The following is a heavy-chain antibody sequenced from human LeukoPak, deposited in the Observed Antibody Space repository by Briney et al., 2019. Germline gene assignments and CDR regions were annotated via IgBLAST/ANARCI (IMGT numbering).Heavy chain of an antibody. CDR2: IYYSGST. J-gene: IGHJ4*02. D-gene: IGHD2-2*01. V-gene: IGHV4-39*07. CDR3: ARAPPDIVVVPAAPKEYYFDY. Sequence: SETLSLTCTVSGGSISSSSYYWGWIRQPPGKGLEWIGSIYYSGSTYYNPSLKSRVTISVDTSKNQFSLKLSSVTAADTAVYYCARAPPDIVVVPAAPKEYYFDYWGQGTLVTVSS. CDR1: GGSISSSSYY.